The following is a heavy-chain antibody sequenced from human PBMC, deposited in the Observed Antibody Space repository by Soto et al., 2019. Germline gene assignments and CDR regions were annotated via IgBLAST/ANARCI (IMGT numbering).Heavy chain of an antibody. V-gene: IGHV3-21*01. CDR2: ISSTTNYI. CDR3: ARESEDLTSNFDY. J-gene: IGHJ4*02. Sequence: EVQLVESGGGLVKPGGSLSFSCAASGFTFTRYSMNWVRQPQGKGLEWVSSISSTTNYIYYADSMKGRFTVSRDNAKNSVYLEMNSLSAEDTAVYYCARESEDLTSNFDYWGQGTLVTVSS. CDR1: GFTFTRYS.